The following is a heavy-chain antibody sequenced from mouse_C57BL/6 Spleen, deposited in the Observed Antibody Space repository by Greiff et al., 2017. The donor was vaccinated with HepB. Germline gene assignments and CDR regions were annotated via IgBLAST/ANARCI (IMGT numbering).Heavy chain of an antibody. V-gene: IGHV3-6*01. J-gene: IGHJ3*01. CDR2: ISYDGSN. CDR3: AREADQFAY. CDR1: GYSITSGYY. Sequence: VQLQQSGPGLVKPSQSLSLTCSVTGYSITSGYYWNWIRQFPGNKLEWMGYISYDGSNNYNPSLKNRISITRDTSENQFFLKLNSVTTEDTATYYCAREADQFAYWGQGTLVTVSA.